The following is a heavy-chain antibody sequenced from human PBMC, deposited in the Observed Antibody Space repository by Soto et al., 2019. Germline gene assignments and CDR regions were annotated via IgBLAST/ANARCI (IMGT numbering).Heavy chain of an antibody. CDR2: IYYSGST. D-gene: IGHD2-21*02. V-gene: IGHV4-30-4*01. J-gene: IGHJ4*02. CDR3: ASEYCGGDWYLDY. CDR1: GGSISSGDYY. Sequence: QVQLQESGPGLVKPSQTLSLTCTVSGGSISSGDYYWSWIRQPPGKGLEWIGYIYYSGSTYYNPALNSRVTIAVYTQENRFSLKLSSVTAADTAVYYCASEYCGGDWYLDYWGQGTLVMVSS.